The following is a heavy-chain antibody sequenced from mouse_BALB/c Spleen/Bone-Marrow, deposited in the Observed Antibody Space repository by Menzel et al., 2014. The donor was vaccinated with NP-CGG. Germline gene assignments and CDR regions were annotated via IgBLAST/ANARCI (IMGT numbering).Heavy chain of an antibody. CDR1: GYTFTSYW. D-gene: IGHD1-1*01. J-gene: IGHJ3*01. CDR2: INPSTGYT. V-gene: IGHV1-7*01. Sequence: QVQLQQSGAELAKPGASVKMSCKASGYTFTSYWMHWVKQRPGQGLEWIGYINPSTGYTEYNQNFKDKATLAADKSSSTAYMQLSSLTSEDSAVYYCARRAYGSCGFPYWGQGTLVTVSA. CDR3: ARRAYGSCGFPY.